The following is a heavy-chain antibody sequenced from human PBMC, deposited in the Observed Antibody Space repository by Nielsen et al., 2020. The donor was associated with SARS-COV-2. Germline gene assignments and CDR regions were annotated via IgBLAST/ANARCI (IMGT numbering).Heavy chain of an antibody. Sequence: GESLKISCAASGFTFSSYAMSWVRQAPGKGLEWVSAISGSGGSTYYADSVKGRFTISRDNSKNTLYLQMNSLRAEDTAVYYCAKDQDPWALWFGELLYDYWGQGTLVTVSS. CDR3: AKDQDPWALWFGELLYDY. D-gene: IGHD3-10*01. CDR2: ISGSGGST. V-gene: IGHV3-23*01. J-gene: IGHJ4*02. CDR1: GFTFSSYA.